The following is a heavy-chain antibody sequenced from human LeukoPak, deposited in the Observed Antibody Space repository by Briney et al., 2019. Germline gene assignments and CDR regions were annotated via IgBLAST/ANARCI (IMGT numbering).Heavy chain of an antibody. CDR1: GGSIRSYY. D-gene: IGHD6-19*01. J-gene: IGHJ4*02. CDR3: ARHPSVAGTKGGFDH. Sequence: SETLSLTCTVSGGSIRSYYWSWIRHSPGKELEGIGYIFYIGSTNYNPSLKSRVTISVDTSKNQFSLNLSSVTAADTAVYYCARHPSVAGTKGGFDHWGQGTLVTVSS. V-gene: IGHV4-59*08. CDR2: IFYIGST.